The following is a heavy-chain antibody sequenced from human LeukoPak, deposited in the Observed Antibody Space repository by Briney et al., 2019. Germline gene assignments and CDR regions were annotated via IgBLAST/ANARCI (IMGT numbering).Heavy chain of an antibody. CDR2: IYYSRST. CDR1: GASISSGRYY. V-gene: IGHV4-31*03. Sequence: PSETLSLTCTVSGASISSGRYYWSWIRHLPGRGLEWIAYIYYSRSTYYNPSLKSRVTISIDTSNNQFSLNLISVTAADTAVYYRARHRVGDSGGYNYPFDYWGQGTLVTVSS. CDR3: ARHRVGDSGGYNYPFDY. J-gene: IGHJ4*02. D-gene: IGHD3-22*01.